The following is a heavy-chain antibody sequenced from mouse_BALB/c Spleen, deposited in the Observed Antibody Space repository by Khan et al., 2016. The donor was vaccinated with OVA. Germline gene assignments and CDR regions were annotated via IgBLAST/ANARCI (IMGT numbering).Heavy chain of an antibody. CDR1: GFSLTSYG. V-gene: IGHV2-6-1*01. CDR3: ARKREIYYGYDGAMDY. D-gene: IGHD2-2*01. CDR2: IWSDGST. Sequence: VELVESGPGLVAPSQSLSITCTISGFSLTSYGVHWVRQPPGKGLEWLVVIWSDGSTTYNSALKSRLSISKDNSKSQVFLKMNSLQTDDTAMYYCARKREIYYGYDGAMDYWGQGTSVTVSS. J-gene: IGHJ4*01.